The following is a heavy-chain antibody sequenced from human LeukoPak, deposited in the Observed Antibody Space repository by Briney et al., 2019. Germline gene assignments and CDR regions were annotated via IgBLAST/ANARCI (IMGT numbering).Heavy chain of an antibody. V-gene: IGHV4-39*01. D-gene: IGHD2/OR15-2a*01. CDR2: IYYSGST. J-gene: IGHJ2*01. CDR3: ARAFRARYFDL. CDR1: GGSITTSSYY. Sequence: SETLSLTCTVSGGSITTSSYYWGWIRQPPGKGLEWIGIIYYSGSTYYNPSLKGRVTISVDTSKNQFSLKLSSVTAADTAVYYCARAFRARYFDLWGRGTLVTVS.